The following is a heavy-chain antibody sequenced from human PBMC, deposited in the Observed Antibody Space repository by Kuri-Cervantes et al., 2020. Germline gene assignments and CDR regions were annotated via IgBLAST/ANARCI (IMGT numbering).Heavy chain of an antibody. D-gene: IGHD5-18*01. CDR2: IYRGGET. CDR3: AQRGGDYGYGFDN. Sequence: GGSLRLSCVASGFTFNHYPMGWVRQAPGKGLDWVSLIYRGGETFYADSVKGRFTISTDTSRNTVFLQMDRLRVEDTAIYFCAQRGGDYGYGFDNWGQGTLVTVSS. V-gene: IGHV3-23*03. CDR1: GFTFNHYP. J-gene: IGHJ4*02.